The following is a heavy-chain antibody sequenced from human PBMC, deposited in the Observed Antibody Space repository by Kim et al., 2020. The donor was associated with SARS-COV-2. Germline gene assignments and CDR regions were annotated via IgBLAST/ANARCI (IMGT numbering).Heavy chain of an antibody. D-gene: IGHD3-22*01. CDR3: TTEDLHYDSSGELYFDY. J-gene: IGHJ4*02. V-gene: IGHV3-15*01. CDR2: IKSKTDGGTT. Sequence: GGSQRLSCAASGFTFSNAWMSWVRQAPGKGLEWVGRIKSKTDGGTTDYAAPVKGRFTISRDDSKNTLYLQMNSLKTEDTAVYYCTTEDLHYDSSGELYFDYWGQGTLVTVSS. CDR1: GFTFSNAW.